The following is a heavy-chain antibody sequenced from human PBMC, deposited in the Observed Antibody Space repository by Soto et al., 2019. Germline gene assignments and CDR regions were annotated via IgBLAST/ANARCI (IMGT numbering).Heavy chain of an antibody. V-gene: IGHV3-23*01. J-gene: IGHJ4*02. Sequence: EVQLLESGGGLVQPGGSLRLSCAASGFIFRNYAMSWVRQAPGKGLEWVSAISGSAGSRYYADSVKGRFTISRDNSKNTLYQQMNSLRAEDTAVYYCAKDGYTPGQPDYWGQGTLVTVSS. CDR1: GFIFRNYA. D-gene: IGHD5-18*01. CDR3: AKDGYTPGQPDY. CDR2: ISGSAGSR.